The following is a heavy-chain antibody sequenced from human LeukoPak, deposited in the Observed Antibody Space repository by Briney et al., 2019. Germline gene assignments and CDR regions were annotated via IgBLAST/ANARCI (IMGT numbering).Heavy chain of an antibody. D-gene: IGHD6-19*01. J-gene: IGHJ5*02. CDR3: ARQPGGVFYSSGWYDRLGFDP. CDR1: GDSVSSNSAA. V-gene: IGHV6-1*01. Sequence: SQTLSLTCAISGDSVSSNSAAWNWIRQSPSRGLEWLGRTYYRSKYYNDYAVSVKSRVTINPDTSKNQFSLQLNSVTPEDTAVYYCARQPGGVFYSSGWYDRLGFDPWGQGTLVTVST. CDR2: TYYRSKYYN.